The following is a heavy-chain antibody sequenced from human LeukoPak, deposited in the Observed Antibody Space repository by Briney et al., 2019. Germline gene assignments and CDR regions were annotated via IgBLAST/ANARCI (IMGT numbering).Heavy chain of an antibody. D-gene: IGHD5-12*01. CDR3: VRDRGGNDYDY. CDR2: ISSSSSYI. V-gene: IGHV3-21*01. Sequence: GGSLRLSCAASGFTFNVYSMNWVRQAPGKGLEWVSSISSSSSYIYYADSVKGRFTISRDNAKNSLYLQMNSLRAEDTAVYYCVRDRGGNDYDYWGQGTLVTVAS. J-gene: IGHJ4*02. CDR1: GFTFNVYS.